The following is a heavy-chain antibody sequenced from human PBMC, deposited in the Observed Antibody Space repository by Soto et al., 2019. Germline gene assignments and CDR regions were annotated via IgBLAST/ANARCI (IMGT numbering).Heavy chain of an antibody. CDR2: ISSSSSTI. CDR3: ASVISSGHLTRDL. J-gene: IGHJ5*02. CDR1: GFTFSSNS. V-gene: IGHV3-48*02. D-gene: IGHD3-3*01. Sequence: EVQVVESGGGLVQPGGSLRLSCAASGFTFSSNSMNWVRQAPGKGLEWISYISSSSSTIYADSVKGRFTISRDNAKNSMYMQMNSLREAAPALYYCASVISSGHLTRDLWGQGNVVNVSS.